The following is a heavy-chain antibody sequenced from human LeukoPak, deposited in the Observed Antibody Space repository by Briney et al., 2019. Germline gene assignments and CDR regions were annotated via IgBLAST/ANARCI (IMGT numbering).Heavy chain of an antibody. CDR1: GGSIGSNY. CDR3: ARGTYYDYIWGSYRPGQFDY. Sequence: SETLSLTCTVSGGSIGSNYWTWIRQHPGKGLEWIGYIYYSGSTYYNPSLKSRVTISVDTSKNQFSLKLSSVTAADTAVYYCARGTYYDYIWGSYRPGQFDYWGQGTLVTVSS. J-gene: IGHJ4*02. D-gene: IGHD3-16*02. CDR2: IYYSGST. V-gene: IGHV4-31*03.